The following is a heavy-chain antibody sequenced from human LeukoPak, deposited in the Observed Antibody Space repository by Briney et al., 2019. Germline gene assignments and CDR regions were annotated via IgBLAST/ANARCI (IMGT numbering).Heavy chain of an antibody. CDR2: INPNSGGT. CDR1: GYTFTGYY. D-gene: IGHD4-17*01. V-gene: IGHV1-2*02. CDR3: ARGPHYGDYVWPGYFDY. J-gene: IGHJ4*02. Sequence: GASVKVSCKASGYTFTGYYMHWVRQAPGQGLERMGWINPNSGGTNYAQKFQGRVTMTRDTSISTAYMELSRLRSDDTAVYYCARGPHYGDYVWPGYFDYWGQGTLVTVSS.